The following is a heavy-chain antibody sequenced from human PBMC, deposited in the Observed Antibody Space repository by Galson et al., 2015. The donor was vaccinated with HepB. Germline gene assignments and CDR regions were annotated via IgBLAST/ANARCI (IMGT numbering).Heavy chain of an antibody. D-gene: IGHD2-2*01. V-gene: IGHV3-21*01. Sequence: SLRLSCAASGFTFSSYSMNWVRQAPGKGLEWVSSISSSSSYIYYADSVKGRFTISRDNAKNSLYLQMNSLRAEDTAVYYCARSYCSSTSCYLAIYYYYGMDVWGQGTTVTVSS. CDR3: ARSYCSSTSCYLAIYYYYGMDV. CDR2: ISSSSSYI. J-gene: IGHJ6*02. CDR1: GFTFSSYS.